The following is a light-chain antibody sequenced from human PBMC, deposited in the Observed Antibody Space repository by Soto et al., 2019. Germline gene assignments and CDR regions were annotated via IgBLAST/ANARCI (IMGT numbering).Light chain of an antibody. CDR3: ASWDDSLNRYV. Sequence: QSVLTQPPSVSGTPGERVTIGCSGRRSNVGSTTVSWYQQLPRTAPRLLIHTNDQRPSGVPDRFSGSKSGSSASLAISGLQSEDEADYYCASWDDSLNRYVFGSGTKVTVL. CDR2: TND. J-gene: IGLJ1*01. CDR1: RSNVGSTT. V-gene: IGLV1-44*01.